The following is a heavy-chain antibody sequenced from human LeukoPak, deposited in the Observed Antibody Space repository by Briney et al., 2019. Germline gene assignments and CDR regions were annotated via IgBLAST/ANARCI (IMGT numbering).Heavy chain of an antibody. D-gene: IGHD2-15*01. Sequence: MTSETLSLTCTVSGGSISGFYWSWIRQPLGKGLEWIGYIHYSGSTNYNPSLKSRVIISLDTSKNQFSLRLSSVTAADTAVYYCARQKDCSGGSCQEVPFDYWGQGTLVTVSS. V-gene: IGHV4-59*08. CDR1: GGSISGFY. CDR3: ARQKDCSGGSCQEVPFDY. CDR2: IHYSGST. J-gene: IGHJ4*02.